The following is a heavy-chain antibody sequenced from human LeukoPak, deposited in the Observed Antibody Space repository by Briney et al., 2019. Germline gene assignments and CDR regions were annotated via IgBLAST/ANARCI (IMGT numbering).Heavy chain of an antibody. D-gene: IGHD2-15*01. J-gene: IGHJ3*02. V-gene: IGHV3-74*01. CDR1: GFTFSSYE. CDR3: ARDSLDESGGSRAFDI. CDR2: INSDGSST. Sequence: PGGSLRLSCAASGFTFSSYEMNWVRQAPGKGLVWVSRINSDGSSTSYADSVKGRFTISRDNAKNTLYLQMNSLRAEDTAVYYCARDSLDESGGSRAFDIWGQGTMVTVSS.